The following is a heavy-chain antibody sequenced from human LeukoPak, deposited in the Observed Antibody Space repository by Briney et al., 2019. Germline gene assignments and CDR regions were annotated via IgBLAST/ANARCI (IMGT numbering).Heavy chain of an antibody. Sequence: SETLSLTCTVSGGSISGFYWSWIRQPPGKGLEWIGYIYNSGSSKYNPSLKGRVTISVDTSKNQFSLKLYSVTAADTAVYYCAGLQRKDGGSADFWNGYDHWGQGSLVTVSS. CDR1: GGSISGFY. J-gene: IGHJ5*02. V-gene: IGHV4-4*09. CDR2: IYNSGSS. CDR3: AGLQRKDGGSADFWNGYDH. D-gene: IGHD3-3*01.